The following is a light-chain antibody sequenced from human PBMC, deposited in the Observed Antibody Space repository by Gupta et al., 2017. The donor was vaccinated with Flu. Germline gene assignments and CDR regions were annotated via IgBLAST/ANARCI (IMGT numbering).Light chain of an antibody. CDR1: RGISSY. Sequence: PSFLSASVRDRVTITCRASRGISSYLAWYQQKPGKAPNLLIYAASTLQSGVPSRFSGSGSGTECTLTISSLQPEDFATYYCQQLNSDPFTFGPGTKVDIK. V-gene: IGKV1-9*01. CDR3: QQLNSDPFT. J-gene: IGKJ3*01. CDR2: AAS.